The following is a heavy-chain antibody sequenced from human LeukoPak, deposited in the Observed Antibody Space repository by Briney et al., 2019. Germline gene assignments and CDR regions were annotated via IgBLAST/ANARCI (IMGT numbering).Heavy chain of an antibody. CDR2: INPNSGGT. CDR3: ATDAYYYDSSGYSTSVHYFDY. D-gene: IGHD3-22*01. Sequence: VASVKVSCKASGYTFTSYYMHWVRQAPGQGLEWMGRINPNSGGTNYAQKFQGRVTMTRDTSISTAYMELSRLRSDDTAVYYCATDAYYYDSSGYSTSVHYFDYWGQGTLVTVSS. CDR1: GYTFTSYY. J-gene: IGHJ4*02. V-gene: IGHV1-2*06.